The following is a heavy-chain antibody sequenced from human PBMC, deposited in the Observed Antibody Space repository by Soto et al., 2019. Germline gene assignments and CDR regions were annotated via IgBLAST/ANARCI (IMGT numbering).Heavy chain of an antibody. D-gene: IGHD3-16*01. CDR2: IYYSGST. CDR3: ARDLGGVTDY. V-gene: IGHV4-59*01. J-gene: IGHJ4*02. CDR1: GGSISSYY. Sequence: QVQLQESGPGLVKPSETLSLTCTVSGGSISSYYWSWIRQPPGKGLEWIGYIYYSGSTNYNPSLKRRVTISVDTSKNQFSLKLSSVTAADTAVYYCARDLGGVTDYWGQGTLVTVSS.